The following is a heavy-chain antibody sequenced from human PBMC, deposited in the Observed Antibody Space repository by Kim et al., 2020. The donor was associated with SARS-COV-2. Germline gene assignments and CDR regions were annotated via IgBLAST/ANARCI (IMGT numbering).Heavy chain of an antibody. D-gene: IGHD3-10*01. Sequence: GGSLRLSCAASGLTFRSYTLNWVRQAPGKGLEWVAAIDSSSRYIYYADSVKGRFTISRDNAKNSLFLQMNSLQAEDMAVYHCARAISVIRGAQGDYFDFWGKGTLVTVSS. J-gene: IGHJ4*02. CDR2: IDSSSRYI. CDR1: GLTFRSYT. V-gene: IGHV3-21*01. CDR3: ARAISVIRGAQGDYFDF.